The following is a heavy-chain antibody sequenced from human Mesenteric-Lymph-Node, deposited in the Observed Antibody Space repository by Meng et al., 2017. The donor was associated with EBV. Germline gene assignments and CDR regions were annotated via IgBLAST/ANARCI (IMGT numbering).Heavy chain of an antibody. V-gene: IGHV4-4*03. CDR2: IYHSGTT. CDR3: TRGIGDYYDGSGYSYYFDH. Sequence: QVQLQESGPGLLKPPGTLSLTCDVSGDSISSSNWWSWVRQPPGKGLEWVGEIYHSGTTNYNPSLKSRVTISVDKSKNQFSLKLASVTAADTAVYYCTRGIGDYYDGSGYSYYFDHWGQGTLVTVSS. CDR1: GDSISSSNW. J-gene: IGHJ4*02. D-gene: IGHD3-22*01.